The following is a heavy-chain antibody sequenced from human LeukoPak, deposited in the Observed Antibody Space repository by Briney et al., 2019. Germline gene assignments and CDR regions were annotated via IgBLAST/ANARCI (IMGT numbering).Heavy chain of an antibody. CDR2: IIPIFGTA. CDR1: GGTFSSYA. J-gene: IGHJ5*02. V-gene: IGHV1-69*01. D-gene: IGHD1-26*01. Sequence: SVKVSCKASGGTFSSYAISWVRQAPGQGLEWMGGIIPIFGTANYAQKFQGRVTITADESTSTAYMELSSLRSEDTAVYYCARAKWELVRGVYWFDPWGQGTLVTVSS. CDR3: ARAKWELVRGVYWFDP.